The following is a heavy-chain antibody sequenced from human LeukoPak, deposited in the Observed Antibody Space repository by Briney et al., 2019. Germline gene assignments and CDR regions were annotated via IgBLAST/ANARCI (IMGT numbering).Heavy chain of an antibody. V-gene: IGHV3-48*03. CDR1: GFTCSSYE. J-gene: IGHJ4*02. CDR3: ERYPVPGDH. CDR2: ITGSGNTI. Sequence: TGGSLRLSCGASGFTCSSYEMNLVRQAPGKGVEWVSYITGSGNTIYYADSVKGRFTICRDNAKNSLYLQMISLRAEDTAVYYCERYPVPGDHWGQGTLVTVSS.